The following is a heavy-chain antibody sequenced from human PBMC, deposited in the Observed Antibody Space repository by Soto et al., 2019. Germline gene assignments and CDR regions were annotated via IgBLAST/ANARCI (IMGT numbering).Heavy chain of an antibody. Sequence: QVQLQESGPGLVKPSETLSLTCTVSGGSISSYYWSWIRQPPGKGLEWIGYLYYSGSTNYNPSLKCRVPIAVDTSKNHFSRKLSSVTAADTAVYYCAREVDTVSEYGLDYWGQGTLVTVSS. CDR2: LYYSGST. V-gene: IGHV4-59*01. D-gene: IGHD5-18*01. CDR3: AREVDTVSEYGLDY. J-gene: IGHJ4*02. CDR1: GGSISSYY.